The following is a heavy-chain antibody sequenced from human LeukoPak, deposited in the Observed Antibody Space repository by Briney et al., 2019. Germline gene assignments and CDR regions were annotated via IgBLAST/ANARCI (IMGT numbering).Heavy chain of an antibody. Sequence: SETLSLTCAVYGGSFSGYYWSWIRQPPGKGLEWIGEINHSGSTNYNPSLKSRVTISVDTSKNQFSLKLSSVTAADTAVYYCARKYSSSPGGFDPWGQGTLVTVSS. CDR1: GGSFSGYY. CDR3: ARKYSSSPGGFDP. D-gene: IGHD6-13*01. J-gene: IGHJ5*02. CDR2: INHSGST. V-gene: IGHV4-34*01.